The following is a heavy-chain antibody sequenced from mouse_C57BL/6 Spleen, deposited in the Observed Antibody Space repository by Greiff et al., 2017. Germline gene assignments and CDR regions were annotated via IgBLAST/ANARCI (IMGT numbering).Heavy chain of an antibody. CDR3: ARDYYVSSYPDY. J-gene: IGHJ2*01. CDR1: GYAFSSSW. V-gene: IGHV1-82*01. CDR2: IYPGDGDT. D-gene: IGHD1-1*01. Sequence: QVQLQQSGPELVKPVASVKISCKASGYAFSSSWMHWVKQRPGKGLEWIGRIYPGDGDTNYNGKFKGKATLTADKSSSTAYMQLSSLTSEDSAVYFCARDYYVSSYPDYWGQGTTLTVSS.